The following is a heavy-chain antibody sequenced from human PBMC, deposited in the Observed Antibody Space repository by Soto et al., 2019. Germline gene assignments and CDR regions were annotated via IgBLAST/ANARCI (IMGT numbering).Heavy chain of an antibody. D-gene: IGHD6-19*01. Sequence: TSETLSLTCTVSGGSISSYYWGWIRQPPGKGLEWIGYIFYTGNTDYNPSLKSRVTISVDTSKNEFSLKLTSVTTADTAVYYCARVDSGWHDYWGQGTLVTVSS. CDR3: ARVDSGWHDY. V-gene: IGHV4-59*01. CDR2: IFYTGNT. J-gene: IGHJ4*02. CDR1: GGSISSYY.